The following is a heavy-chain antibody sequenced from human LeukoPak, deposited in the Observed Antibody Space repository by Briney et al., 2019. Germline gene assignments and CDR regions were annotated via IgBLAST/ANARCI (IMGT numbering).Heavy chain of an antibody. CDR2: MSGSGGST. CDR3: ASYLIRYYFDY. CDR1: GFTFSSYA. V-gene: IGHV3-23*01. Sequence: GGSLRLSCAASGFTFSSYAMSWVRQAPGKGLEWVSAMSGSGGSTYYPDSVKGRFTISRDNSKNTLYLQMNGLRAEDTAVYYCASYLIRYYFDYWGQGTLVTVSS. D-gene: IGHD2-21*01. J-gene: IGHJ4*02.